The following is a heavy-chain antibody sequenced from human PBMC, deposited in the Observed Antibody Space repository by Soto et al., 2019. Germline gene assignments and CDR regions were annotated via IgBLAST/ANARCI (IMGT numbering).Heavy chain of an antibody. CDR1: GFTFSSYA. J-gene: IGHJ2*01. CDR2: ISYDGSNK. Sequence: QVQLVESGGGVVQPGRSLRHSCAASGFTFSSYAMHWVRQAPGKGLEWVAVISYDGSNKYYADSVKGRFTISRDNSKNTLYLQMNSLRAEDTAVYYCARPLWRNDYNWGYFDLWGRGTLVNVSS. V-gene: IGHV3-30-3*01. CDR3: ARPLWRNDYNWGYFDL. D-gene: IGHD4-4*01.